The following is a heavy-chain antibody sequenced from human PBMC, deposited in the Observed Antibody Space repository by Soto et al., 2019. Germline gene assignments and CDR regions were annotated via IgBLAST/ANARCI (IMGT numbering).Heavy chain of an antibody. Sequence: GESLKISCKGSGYSFTSYWISWVRQMPGKGLEWMGRIDPSDSCTNYSPSFQGHVTISADKSISTAYLQWSSLKASDTAMYYCASGSHYYYGMDVWGQGTTVTVSS. CDR2: IDPSDSCT. CDR3: ASGSHYYYGMDV. V-gene: IGHV5-10-1*01. J-gene: IGHJ6*02. CDR1: GYSFTSYW.